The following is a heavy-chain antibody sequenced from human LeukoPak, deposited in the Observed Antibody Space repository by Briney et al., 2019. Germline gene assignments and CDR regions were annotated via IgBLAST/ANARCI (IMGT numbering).Heavy chain of an antibody. CDR1: GGTFSSYT. CDR2: IIPILGIA. CDR3: ASPARPFPAYYYSYMDV. Sequence: SVKVSCKASGGTFSSYTISWVRQAPGQGLEWMGRIIPILGIANYAQKFQGRVTITADKSTRKAYMDASSLRAEHTAVYYCASPARPFPAYYYSYMDVWGKGTTVTVSS. J-gene: IGHJ6*03. V-gene: IGHV1-69*02. D-gene: IGHD6-6*01.